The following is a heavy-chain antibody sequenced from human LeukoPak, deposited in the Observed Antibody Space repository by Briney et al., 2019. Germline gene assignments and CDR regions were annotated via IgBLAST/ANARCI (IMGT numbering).Heavy chain of an antibody. Sequence: ASVKVSCKASGGTFSSYAISWVRQAPGQGLEWMGRVIPIFGTANYAQKFQGRVTITTDESTSTAYMELSSLRSEDTAVYYCARELFSSSWYVRDFDYWGQGTLVTVSS. D-gene: IGHD6-13*01. CDR2: VIPIFGTA. CDR3: ARELFSSSWYVRDFDY. J-gene: IGHJ4*02. CDR1: GGTFSSYA. V-gene: IGHV1-69*05.